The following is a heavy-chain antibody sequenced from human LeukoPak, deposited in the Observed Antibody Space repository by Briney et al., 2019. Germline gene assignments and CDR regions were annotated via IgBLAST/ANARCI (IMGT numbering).Heavy chain of an antibody. CDR3: ARDSAGTCSGAGCDPDDFDY. CDR2: ISDSGGST. Sequence: GGSLRLSCAASGLTFSSYAMSWVRQATGKGLEWVSAISDSGGSTYYADSVKGRFTISRDNSKSTLYLQMNSLRVEDAAVYYCARDSAGTCSGAGCDPDDFDYWGQGTLVTVSS. V-gene: IGHV3-23*01. CDR1: GLTFSSYA. J-gene: IGHJ4*02. D-gene: IGHD2-15*01.